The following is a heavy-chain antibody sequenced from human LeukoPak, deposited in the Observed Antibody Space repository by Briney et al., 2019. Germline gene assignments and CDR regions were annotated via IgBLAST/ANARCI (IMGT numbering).Heavy chain of an antibody. CDR3: ARDHYDSSGYSDY. CDR2: IWYDGSNK. J-gene: IGHJ4*02. CDR1: GFTFTSYN. D-gene: IGHD3-22*01. V-gene: IGHV3-33*08. Sequence: GGSLRLSCAASGFTFTSYNMNWVRQAPGKGLEWVAVIWYDGSNKYYADSVKGRFTISRDNSKNTLYLQMNSLRAEDTAVYYCARDHYDSSGYSDYWGQGTLVTVSS.